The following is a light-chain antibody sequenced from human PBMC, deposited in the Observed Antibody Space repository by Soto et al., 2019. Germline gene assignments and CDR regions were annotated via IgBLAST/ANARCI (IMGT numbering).Light chain of an antibody. J-gene: IGKJ2*01. CDR2: DAS. V-gene: IGKV1-33*01. CDR1: QDITNY. CDR3: QHYANLPNT. Sequence: DTQMTQSPSSLSAYVGDRVTITCQASQDITNYLNWYQQKPGKAPKLLIYDASNLETGVPSRFSGSGSGTDFSFTISSLQPEDIATYYCQHYANLPNTFGQGTKLEIK.